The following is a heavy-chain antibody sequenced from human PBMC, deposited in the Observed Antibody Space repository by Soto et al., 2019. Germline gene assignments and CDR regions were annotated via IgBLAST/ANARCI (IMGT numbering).Heavy chain of an antibody. Sequence: PSETLSLTCTVSGGSISSGDYYWSWIRQPPGKGLEWIGYIYYSGSTYYNPSLKSRVTISVDTSKNQFSLKLSSVTAADTAVYYCARGALVVAALTPFDYWGQGTLVTVSS. J-gene: IGHJ4*02. CDR1: GGSISSGDYY. V-gene: IGHV4-30-4*01. CDR2: IYYSGST. D-gene: IGHD2-15*01. CDR3: ARGALVVAALTPFDY.